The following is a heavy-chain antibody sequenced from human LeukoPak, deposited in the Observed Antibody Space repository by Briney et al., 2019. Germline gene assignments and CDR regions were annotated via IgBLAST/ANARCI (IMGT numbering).Heavy chain of an antibody. Sequence: ASVKVSCKASGGTFSNYAISWVRQAPGQGLEWMGIINPSGGSTSYAQKFQGRVTMTRDMSTSTVYMELSSLRSEDTAVYYCAREPPTIAAADYWGQGTLVTVSS. D-gene: IGHD6-6*01. CDR3: AREPPTIAAADY. CDR1: GGTFSNYA. CDR2: INPSGGST. V-gene: IGHV1-46*01. J-gene: IGHJ4*02.